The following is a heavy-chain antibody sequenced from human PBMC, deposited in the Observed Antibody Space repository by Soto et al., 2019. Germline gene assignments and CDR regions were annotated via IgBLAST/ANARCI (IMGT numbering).Heavy chain of an antibody. CDR1: GFTFSSYS. CDR2: ISSSSNII. Sequence: EVQLVESGGGLVQPGGSLRLSCAASGFTFSSYSMNWVRQAPGKGLEWVSYISSSSNIIYYADSVKGRFTISRDNAKNSLYLHMNSLRAEDTAVYYCARDGITGYSSGWSVGDFWGQGTLVTLSS. J-gene: IGHJ4*02. V-gene: IGHV3-48*01. CDR3: ARDGITGYSSGWSVGDF. D-gene: IGHD6-19*01.